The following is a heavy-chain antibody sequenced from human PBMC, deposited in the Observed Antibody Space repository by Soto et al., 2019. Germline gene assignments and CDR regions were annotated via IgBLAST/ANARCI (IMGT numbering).Heavy chain of an antibody. J-gene: IGHJ6*02. CDR2: ISNSGGST. CDR3: AKVGVVLVPAAFYGMDV. D-gene: IGHD2-2*01. Sequence: GGSLRLSCAASGFTFSSYAMSWVRQAPGKGLEWVSAISNSGGSTYYADSVKGRFTISRDNSKNTLYLQMNSLRAEDTAVYYCAKVGVVLVPAAFYGMDVWGQGTTDPVSS. V-gene: IGHV3-23*01. CDR1: GFTFSSYA.